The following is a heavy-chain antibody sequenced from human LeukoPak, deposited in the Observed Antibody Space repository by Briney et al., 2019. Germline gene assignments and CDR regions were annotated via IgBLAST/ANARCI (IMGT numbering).Heavy chain of an antibody. V-gene: IGHV1-46*01. D-gene: IGHD5-18*01. J-gene: IGHJ6*03. Sequence: ASVKVSCKASGYTFTSYYIHWVRQAPGQGLEWMGIINPSGGSTNYAQRFQGRVTMTRDTSTSTVYMELSSLRSEDTAVYYCASSGYSYGAYYYYYYMDVWGKGTTVTISS. CDR1: GYTFTSYY. CDR3: ASSGYSYGAYYYYYYMDV. CDR2: INPSGGST.